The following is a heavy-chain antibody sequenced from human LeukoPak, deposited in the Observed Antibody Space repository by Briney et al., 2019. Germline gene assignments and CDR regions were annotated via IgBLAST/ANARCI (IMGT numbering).Heavy chain of an antibody. Sequence: GGSLRLSCAASEFTFDNYAMSWVRQAPGKGLEWVSVISGSGYYSYYADSVKGRFTVSRDNSKTTLYLQMNSLRADDTAVYYCARGFSAWENTAEYYFDYWGQGTLVTVSS. CDR3: ARGFSAWENTAEYYFDY. V-gene: IGHV3-23*01. CDR1: EFTFDNYA. D-gene: IGHD1-26*01. CDR2: ISGSGYYS. J-gene: IGHJ4*02.